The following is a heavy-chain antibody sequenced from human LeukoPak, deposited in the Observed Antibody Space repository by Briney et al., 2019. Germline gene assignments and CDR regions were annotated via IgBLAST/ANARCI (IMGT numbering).Heavy chain of an antibody. CDR1: GYTFTSYV. CDR2: INAGNGDT. CDR3: ARARSGSYIDY. D-gene: IGHD1-26*01. Sequence: ASVKVSCKASGYTFTSYVMHWVRQAPGQRLEWMGWINAGNGDTQYSQKFQGRVTITRDTSASTAYMELSSLRSEDTAVFYCARARSGSYIDYWGQGTLVTVPS. V-gene: IGHV1-3*01. J-gene: IGHJ4*02.